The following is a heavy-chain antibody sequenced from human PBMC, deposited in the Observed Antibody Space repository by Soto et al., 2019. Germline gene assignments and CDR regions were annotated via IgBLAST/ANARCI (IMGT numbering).Heavy chain of an antibody. J-gene: IGHJ6*02. V-gene: IGHV1-69*13. Sequence: SVKVSCKASGGTFSSYAISWVRQAPGQGLEWMGGIIPIFGTANYAQKFQGRVTITADESTSTAYMELSSLRSEDTAVYYCARAYCSSTSCHVNYYYYYGMDVWGQGTTVTVS. CDR3: ARAYCSSTSCHVNYYYYYGMDV. CDR2: IIPIFGTA. CDR1: GGTFSSYA. D-gene: IGHD2-2*01.